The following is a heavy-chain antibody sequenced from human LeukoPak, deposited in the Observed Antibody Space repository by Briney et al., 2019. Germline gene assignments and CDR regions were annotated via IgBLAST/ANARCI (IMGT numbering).Heavy chain of an antibody. CDR1: GFTFSSYS. CDR3: AREVVATTADYFDY. J-gene: IGHJ4*02. Sequence: NPGGSLRLSCAASGFTFSSYSMNWVRQAPGKGLEWVSSISASSGYIYYADSLKGRFTISRDNAKNSLYLQMNSLRAEDTAVYYCAREVVATTADYFDYWGQGTLVTVSS. V-gene: IGHV3-21*01. CDR2: ISASSGYI. D-gene: IGHD5-12*01.